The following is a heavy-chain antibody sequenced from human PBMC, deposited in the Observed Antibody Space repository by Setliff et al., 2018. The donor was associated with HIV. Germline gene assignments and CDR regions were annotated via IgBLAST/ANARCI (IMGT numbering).Heavy chain of an antibody. Sequence: VKVSCKASGYTFTTYGVNWVRQAPGQGLEWMGWINSYNGNTKSAQKFQGRVTMTTDTSTTTAFMELRSLKADDTGIYYCSRSGVPPYYYYGMDVWGQGTTVTVSS. D-gene: IGHD3-10*01. J-gene: IGHJ6*02. CDR1: GYTFTTYG. CDR3: SRSGVPPYYYYGMDV. CDR2: INSYNGNT. V-gene: IGHV1-18*04.